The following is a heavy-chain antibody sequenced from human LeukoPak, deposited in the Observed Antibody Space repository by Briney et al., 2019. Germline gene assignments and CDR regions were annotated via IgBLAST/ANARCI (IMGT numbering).Heavy chain of an antibody. D-gene: IGHD1-26*01. V-gene: IGHV4-59*01. CDR3: AREGLSSGAAFDI. CDR2: IYYSGST. CDR1: GGSISSYY. Sequence: SETLSLTCTVSGGSISSYYWSWIRQPPGKGLEWIGYIYYSGSTNYNPSLKSRVTISVDTSKNQFSLKLSSVTAADTAVYYCAREGLSSGAAFDIWGQGTMVTVSS. J-gene: IGHJ3*02.